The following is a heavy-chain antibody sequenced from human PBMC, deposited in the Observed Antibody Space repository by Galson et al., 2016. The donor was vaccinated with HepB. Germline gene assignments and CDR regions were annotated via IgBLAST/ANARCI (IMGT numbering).Heavy chain of an antibody. Sequence: SLRLSCAASGFTLSSAAMSWVRQAPGKGLEWVSAIHNDGGSTYHADSVKGRFTISRDNSKNTVFLEMNSLRAEDTAVYYCARVSHTTTEGGTWGIDVWGQGTTVIVSS. CDR3: ARVSHTTTEGGTWGIDV. D-gene: IGHD1-1*01. V-gene: IGHV3-23*01. J-gene: IGHJ6*02. CDR2: IHNDGGST. CDR1: GFTLSSAA.